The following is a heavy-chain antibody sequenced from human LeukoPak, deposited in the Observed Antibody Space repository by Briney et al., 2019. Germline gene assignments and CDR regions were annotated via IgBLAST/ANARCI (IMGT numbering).Heavy chain of an antibody. Sequence: ASVKVSCKASGYTFTGYYMHWVRQAPGQGLEWMGWINPNSGGTNYAQKFQGRVTMTRDTSISTAYMELSRLRSDDTAVYYCARDLRSGSVRFDYWGQGTLVTVSS. J-gene: IGHJ4*02. CDR1: GYTFTGYY. D-gene: IGHD3-10*01. CDR2: INPNSGGT. V-gene: IGHV1-2*02. CDR3: ARDLRSGSVRFDY.